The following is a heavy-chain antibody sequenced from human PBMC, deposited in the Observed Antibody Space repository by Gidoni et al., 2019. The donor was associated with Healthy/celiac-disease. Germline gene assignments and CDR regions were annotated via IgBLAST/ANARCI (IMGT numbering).Heavy chain of an antibody. CDR3: ARGGASGSGWYWWFDP. J-gene: IGHJ5*02. Sequence: QLQLQESGPGLVKPSETLSLTCTVSGGSISSRSYYWGWIRQPPGKGLEWIGSIYYSGSTYYNPSLKSRVTISVDTSKNQFSLKLSSVTAADTAVYYCARGGASGSGWYWWFDPWGQGTLVTVSS. CDR2: IYYSGST. CDR1: GGSISSRSYY. V-gene: IGHV4-39*07. D-gene: IGHD6-19*01.